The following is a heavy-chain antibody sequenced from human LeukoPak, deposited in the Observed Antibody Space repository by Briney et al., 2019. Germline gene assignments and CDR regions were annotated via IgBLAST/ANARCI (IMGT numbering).Heavy chain of an antibody. Sequence: GGSLRLSCAASGFTFSGYSMNWVRQAVGKGLEWVSYISASSSSIYYADSVRGRFTISRDNAKNSLYLQMNSLRDEDTAVYYCARRAAGRPGADYFQHWGQGILVTVSS. CDR3: ARRAAGRPGADYFQH. V-gene: IGHV3-48*02. J-gene: IGHJ1*01. CDR1: GFTFSGYS. CDR2: ISASSSSI. D-gene: IGHD3-10*01.